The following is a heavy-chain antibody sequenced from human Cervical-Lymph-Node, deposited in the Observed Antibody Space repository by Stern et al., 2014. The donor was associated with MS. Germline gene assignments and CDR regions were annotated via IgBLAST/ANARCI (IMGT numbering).Heavy chain of an antibody. CDR2: VSGSGGST. CDR3: AKSKAIVVVPAAPPINWFDP. J-gene: IGHJ5*02. CDR1: GFTFSSYA. V-gene: IGHV3-23*01. D-gene: IGHD2-2*01. Sequence: EVQLLESRGGLVQPGGSLRLSCAASGFTFSSYAMSWVRQAPGKGLEWVSAVSGSGGSTYYADSVKGRFTISRDNSKNTLYLQMNSLRAEDTAVYYCAKSKAIVVVPAAPPINWFDPWGQGTLVTVSS.